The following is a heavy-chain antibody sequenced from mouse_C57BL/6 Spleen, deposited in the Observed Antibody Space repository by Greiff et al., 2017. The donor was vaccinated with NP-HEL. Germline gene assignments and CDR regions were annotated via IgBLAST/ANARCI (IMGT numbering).Heavy chain of an antibody. J-gene: IGHJ4*01. D-gene: IGHD1-1*01. V-gene: IGHV1-69*01. CDR2: IDPSDSYT. CDR1: GYTFTSYW. CDR3: ARYASSLYYYAMDY. Sequence: QVQLQQPGAELVMPGASVKLSCKASGYTFTSYWMHWVKQRPGQGLEWIGEIDPSDSYTNYNQKFKGKSTLTVDKSSSTAYMQLSSLTSEDSAVYYCARYASSLYYYAMDYWGQGTSVTVSS.